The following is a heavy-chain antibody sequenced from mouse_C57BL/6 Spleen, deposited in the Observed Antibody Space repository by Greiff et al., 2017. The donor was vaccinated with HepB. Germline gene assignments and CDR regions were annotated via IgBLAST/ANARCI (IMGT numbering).Heavy chain of an antibody. CDR3: ARLLTTEGYYFDY. Sequence: EVMLVESGGDLVKPGGSLKLSCAASGFTFSSYGMSWVRQTPDKRLEWVATISSGGRYTYYPDSVKGRFTISRDNAKNTLYLQMSSLKSEDTAMYYCARLLTTEGYYFDYWGQGTTLTVSS. J-gene: IGHJ2*01. V-gene: IGHV5-6*01. CDR2: ISSGGRYT. D-gene: IGHD1-1*01. CDR1: GFTFSSYG.